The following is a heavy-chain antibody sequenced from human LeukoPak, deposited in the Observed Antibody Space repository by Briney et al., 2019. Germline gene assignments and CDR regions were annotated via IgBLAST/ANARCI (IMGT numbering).Heavy chain of an antibody. CDR3: ARAPGWFTRYGSGFFDY. D-gene: IGHD3-10*01. CDR1: GGSISSYY. Sequence: SSETLSLTCSVSGGSISSYYWSWIRQPAGKGLEWIGRIYTSGSTNYNPSLKSRVTMSIDMSKNQFSLKLSSVTAADTAVYYCARAPGWFTRYGSGFFDYWGQGTLVTVSS. J-gene: IGHJ4*02. CDR2: IYTSGST. V-gene: IGHV4-4*07.